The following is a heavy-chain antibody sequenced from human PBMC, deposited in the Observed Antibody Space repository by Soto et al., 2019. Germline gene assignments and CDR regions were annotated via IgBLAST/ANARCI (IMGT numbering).Heavy chain of an antibody. V-gene: IGHV3-48*01. Sequence: GGSLRLSCAASGFTFSSYSMNWVRQAPGKGLEWVSYISSSSSTTYYADSVKGRFTISRDNAKNTLYLQMNSLRAEDTAVYYCAKGPNFRTAFDIWGQGTMVTVSS. J-gene: IGHJ3*02. D-gene: IGHD3-3*01. CDR1: GFTFSSYS. CDR3: AKGPNFRTAFDI. CDR2: ISSSSSTT.